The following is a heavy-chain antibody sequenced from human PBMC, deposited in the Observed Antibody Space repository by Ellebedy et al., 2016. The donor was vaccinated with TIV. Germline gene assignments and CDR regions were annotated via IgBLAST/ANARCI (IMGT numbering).Heavy chain of an antibody. D-gene: IGHD4-17*01. J-gene: IGHJ5*02. Sequence: GESLKISCAASGFSFRSYWMTWVRQAPGKGLQWVANIYQDGSVQYYVDSVKGRFTISRDNADNSLFLQMNSLRAEDTAVYYCARRGSNGDYAVQINSWFDTWGRGTLVAVSS. V-gene: IGHV3-7*01. CDR2: IYQDGSVQ. CDR1: GFSFRSYW. CDR3: ARRGSNGDYAVQINSWFDT.